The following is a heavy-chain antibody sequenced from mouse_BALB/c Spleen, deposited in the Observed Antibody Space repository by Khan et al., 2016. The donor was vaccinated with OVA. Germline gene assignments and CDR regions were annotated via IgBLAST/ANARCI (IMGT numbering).Heavy chain of an antibody. J-gene: IGHJ3*01. Sequence: GAGLARPGASVKFSCKASGYTFTSYRIQWVKQRPGQGLEWIGAIYPGDGDTRYTQKFKGKATLTADKSSSTAYMQLSSLASEDSAVYYCAIGRLYYDYLAYWGQGTLVTVSA. D-gene: IGHD2-4*01. CDR1: GYTFTSYR. V-gene: IGHV1-87*01. CDR3: AIGRLYYDYLAY. CDR2: IYPGDGDT.